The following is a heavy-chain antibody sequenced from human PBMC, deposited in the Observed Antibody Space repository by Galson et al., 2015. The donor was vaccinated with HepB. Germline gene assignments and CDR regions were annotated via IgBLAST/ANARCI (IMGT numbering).Heavy chain of an antibody. J-gene: IGHJ4*02. CDR2: IYYSGST. CDR3: ARGSKQQLVHFDY. CDR1: GGSFSGYY. V-gene: IGHV4-59*12. Sequence: ETLSLTCAVYGGSFSGYYWSWIRQPPGKGLEWIGYIYYSGSTNYNPSLKSRVTISVDTSKNQFSLKLSSVTAADTAVYYCARGSKQQLVHFDYWGQGTLVTVSS. D-gene: IGHD6-13*01.